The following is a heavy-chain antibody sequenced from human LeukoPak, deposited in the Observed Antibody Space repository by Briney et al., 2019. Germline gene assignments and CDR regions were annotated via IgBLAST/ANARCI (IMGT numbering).Heavy chain of an antibody. Sequence: GGSLRLSCAASGFTFSSYAMSWVRQAPGKGLEWVSAISGSGGSTYYADSVKGRFTISRDNSKNTLYLQMNSLRAEDTAVYYCAKGGYCSSTSCPMGWFDPWGQGTLVTVSS. V-gene: IGHV3-23*01. D-gene: IGHD2-2*01. J-gene: IGHJ5*02. CDR1: GFTFSSYA. CDR2: ISGSGGST. CDR3: AKGGYCSSTSCPMGWFDP.